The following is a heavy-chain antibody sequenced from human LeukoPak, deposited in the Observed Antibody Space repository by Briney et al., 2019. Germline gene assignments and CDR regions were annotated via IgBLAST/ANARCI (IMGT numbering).Heavy chain of an antibody. V-gene: IGHV4-34*01. CDR2: INHSGST. Sequence: SETLSLTCAVYGGSFSGYYWSWIRQPPGKGLEWIGEINHSGSTNYNPSLKSRVTISIDTSKNQFSLKLSSVTAADTAMYYCARVLQVGTTTKFDSWGQGTLVTVSS. CDR1: GGSFSGYY. CDR3: ARVLQVGTTTKFDS. D-gene: IGHD1-26*01. J-gene: IGHJ4*02.